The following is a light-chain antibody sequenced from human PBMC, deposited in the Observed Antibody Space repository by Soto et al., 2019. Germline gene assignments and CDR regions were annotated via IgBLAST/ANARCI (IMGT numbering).Light chain of an antibody. Sequence: DIQMTHSLSSLSASVVYTLTITCLASQGISNYLAWYQPKPGKVPKLLIYASSTLQSGVPSRFSGSGSGTDFALTISSLQPEDVATYYCKKYNSAFNCGQGKRREIK. J-gene: IGKJ5*01. V-gene: IGKV1-27*01. CDR1: QGISNY. CDR2: ASS. CDR3: KKYNSAFN.